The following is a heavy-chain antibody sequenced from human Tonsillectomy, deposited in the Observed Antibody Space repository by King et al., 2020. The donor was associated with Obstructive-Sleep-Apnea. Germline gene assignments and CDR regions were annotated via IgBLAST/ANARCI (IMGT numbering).Heavy chain of an antibody. V-gene: IGHV3-30*18. CDR1: GFTFSNYG. D-gene: IGHD3-22*01. J-gene: IGHJ4*02. Sequence: QLVQSGGGVVQPGRSLRLSCGVSGFTFSNYGMHWVRQAPGKGLGWVAVISYDGTNKYYADSVKGRFTISRDNSKDTLYLQMNSLRPEDTAFYYCANGQSDYFDNSGYYGVDYWGLGTLVTVSS. CDR2: ISYDGTNK. CDR3: ANGQSDYFDNSGYYGVDY.